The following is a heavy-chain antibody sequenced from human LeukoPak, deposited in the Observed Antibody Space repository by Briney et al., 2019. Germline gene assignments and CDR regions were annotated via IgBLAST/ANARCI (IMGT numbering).Heavy chain of an antibody. CDR1: GGSFSGYY. J-gene: IGHJ3*02. CDR3: ARAGYCTGGVCYPDAFDI. CDR2: INHSGST. V-gene: IGHV4-34*01. D-gene: IGHD2-8*02. Sequence: PSETLSLTCAVYGGSFSGYYWSWIRQPPGKGLEWIGGINHSGSTNYNPSLKSRVTISVDTSKNQFSLKLGSVTAADTAVYYCARAGYCTGGVCYPDAFDIWGQGTMVTVSS.